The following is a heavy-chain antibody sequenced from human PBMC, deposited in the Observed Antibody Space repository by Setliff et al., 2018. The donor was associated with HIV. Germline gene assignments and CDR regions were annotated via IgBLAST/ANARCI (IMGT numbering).Heavy chain of an antibody. D-gene: IGHD3-22*01. CDR2: IYPGDSDT. CDR1: GYSFTSYW. J-gene: IGHJ1*01. V-gene: IGHV5-51*01. CDR3: ARDEGISGYYYDSAEYFQH. Sequence: GESLKISCKGSGYSFTSYWIGWVRQMPGKGLEWMGIIYPGDSDTRYSPSFQGQVTISADKSISTAYLQWSSLKASDTALYYCARDEGISGYYYDSAEYFQHWGQGTQVTVSS.